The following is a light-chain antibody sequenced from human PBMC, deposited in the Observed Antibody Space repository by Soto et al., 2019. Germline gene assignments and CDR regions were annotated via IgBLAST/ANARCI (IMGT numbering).Light chain of an antibody. Sequence: DIQMTQSPSSLSASVGDRVTITCRASQSISNYLNWYQQKPGKAPKLLIYAASSLQSGVPSRFSGSGSGTDFTLTISTLQPKDFATYYCQQSYSTPLTFGGGTKVEIK. CDR2: AAS. J-gene: IGKJ4*01. V-gene: IGKV1-39*01. CDR1: QSISNY. CDR3: QQSYSTPLT.